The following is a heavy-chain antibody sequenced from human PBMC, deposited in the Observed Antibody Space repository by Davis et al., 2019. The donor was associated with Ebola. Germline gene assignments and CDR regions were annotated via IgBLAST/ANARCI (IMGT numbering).Heavy chain of an antibody. V-gene: IGHV4-59*12. CDR1: GGSFSGYY. CDR3: ASGITIFGVVSNYYYYGMDV. Sequence: SETLSLTCAVYGGSFSGYYWSWIRQPPGKGLEWIGYIYYSGSTNYNPSLKSRVTISVDTSKNQFSLKLSSVTAADTAVYYCASGITIFGVVSNYYYYGMDVWGQGTTVTVSS. CDR2: IYYSGST. D-gene: IGHD3-3*01. J-gene: IGHJ6*02.